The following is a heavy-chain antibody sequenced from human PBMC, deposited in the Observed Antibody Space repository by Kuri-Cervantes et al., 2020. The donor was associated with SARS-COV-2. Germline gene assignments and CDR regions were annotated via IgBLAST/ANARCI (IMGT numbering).Heavy chain of an antibody. J-gene: IGHJ6*03. V-gene: IGHV1-69*06. D-gene: IGHD3-10*01. CDR2: IIPIFGTA. Sequence: SVKVSCKASGGTFSSYAISWVRQAPGQGLEWMGRIIPIFGTANYAQKFHGRVTITADKSTSTAYMELSSLRSEDTAVYYCAREDRGITMVRGVIQGRTPSYYYYYMDVWGKGTTVTVSS. CDR1: GGTFSSYA. CDR3: AREDRGITMVRGVIQGRTPSYYYYYMDV.